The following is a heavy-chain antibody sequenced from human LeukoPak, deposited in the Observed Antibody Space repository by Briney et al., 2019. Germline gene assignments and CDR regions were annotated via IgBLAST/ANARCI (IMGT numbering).Heavy chain of an antibody. CDR3: ARGRCSGGSCYLYY. CDR2: INHSGST. CDR1: GGSFSGYY. J-gene: IGHJ4*02. D-gene: IGHD2-15*01. V-gene: IGHV4-34*01. Sequence: SETLSLTCAVYGGSFSGYYWSWIRQPPGKGLEWIGEINHSGSTNYNPSLKSRVTISVDTSKNQFSLKLSSVTAADTAVYYCARGRCSGGSCYLYYWGQGTLVTVSS.